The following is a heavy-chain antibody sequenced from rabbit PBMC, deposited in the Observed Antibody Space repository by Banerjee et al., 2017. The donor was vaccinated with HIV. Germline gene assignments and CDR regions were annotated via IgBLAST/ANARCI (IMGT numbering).Heavy chain of an antibody. D-gene: IGHD4-1*01. Sequence: QSLEESGGGLVQPEGSLTLTCKASGFDFSSSYYMSWVRQAPGKGLEWIGCMHTSSGSTWYASWAKGRFTISKTSSTTVDLKMTSLTAADTATYFCARDLAGVIGWNFDLWGPGTLVTVS. CDR2: MHTSSGST. CDR1: GFDFSSSYY. CDR3: ARDLAGVIGWNFDL. V-gene: IGHV1S40*01. J-gene: IGHJ4*01.